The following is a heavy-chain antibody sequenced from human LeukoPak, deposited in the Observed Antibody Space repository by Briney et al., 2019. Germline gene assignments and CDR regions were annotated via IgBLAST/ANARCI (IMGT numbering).Heavy chain of an antibody. Sequence: GGSLRLSCAASGFTFSSYAMSWVRQAPGKGLEWVSTIVGSGGSTFYADSVKGRFTISRDDSKNTLYLRMNSLRAEDTALYYCAKDPRIAVAGTPYYFDCWGQGTLVTVSS. CDR3: AKDPRIAVAGTPYYFDC. CDR2: IVGSGGST. V-gene: IGHV3-23*01. D-gene: IGHD6-13*01. CDR1: GFTFSSYA. J-gene: IGHJ4*02.